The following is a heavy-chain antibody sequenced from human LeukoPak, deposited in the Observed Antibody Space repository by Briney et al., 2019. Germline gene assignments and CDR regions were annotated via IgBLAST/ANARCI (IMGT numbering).Heavy chain of an antibody. D-gene: IGHD2-2*01. Sequence: SETLSLTCTVSGGSISSYYWSWIRQPPGKGLEWIGYIYYSGSTNYNPSLKSRGTISVDTSKNQFSLKLSSVTAADTAVYYCARGCSSTSCYSLFDYWGQGTLVTVSS. CDR2: IYYSGST. CDR1: GGSISSYY. J-gene: IGHJ4*02. V-gene: IGHV4-59*01. CDR3: ARGCSSTSCYSLFDY.